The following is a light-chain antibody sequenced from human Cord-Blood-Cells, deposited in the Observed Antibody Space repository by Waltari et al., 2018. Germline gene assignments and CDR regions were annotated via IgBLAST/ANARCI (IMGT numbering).Light chain of an antibody. CDR1: SSNIGAGYD. CDR2: GNS. J-gene: IGLJ1*01. V-gene: IGLV1-40*01. CDR3: QSYDSSLSGYV. Sequence: QSVLTQPPSVSGAPGQRVTISCTGSSSNIGAGYDVHWYQQLPGTAPKLLIYGNSNRPSGVPDRXSGXKSXXXXXXXITGLQAEDESDYYCQSYDSSLSGYVFGTGTKVTVL.